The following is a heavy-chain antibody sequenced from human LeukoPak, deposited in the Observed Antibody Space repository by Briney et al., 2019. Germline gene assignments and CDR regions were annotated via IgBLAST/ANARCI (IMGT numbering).Heavy chain of an antibody. CDR2: ISGSGGST. J-gene: IGHJ4*02. V-gene: IGHV3-23*01. D-gene: IGHD3-10*01. CDR1: GFTFSGYA. CDR3: AKAGGRGSGSYWWSFDY. Sequence: GGSLRLSCVASGFTFSGYAMSWVRQAPGKGLEWVSTISGSGGSTYYADSVKGRFTISRDTSKNAVYLQMNTLRAEDTAVYYGAKAGGRGSGSYWWSFDYWGQGTLVTVSS.